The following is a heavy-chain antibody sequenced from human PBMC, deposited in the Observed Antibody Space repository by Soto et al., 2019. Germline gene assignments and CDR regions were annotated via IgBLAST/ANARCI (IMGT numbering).Heavy chain of an antibody. CDR1: GFTFSSYA. D-gene: IGHD2-2*01. V-gene: IGHV3-23*01. CDR2: ISGSGGST. CDR3: AKDGEYCSSTSCSPNWFDP. Sequence: GGSLRLSCAASGFTFSSYAMSWVRQAPGKGLEWVSAISGSGGSTYYADSVKGRFTISRDNSKNTLYLQMNSLRAEDTAVYYCAKDGEYCSSTSCSPNWFDPWGQGTLVTVSS. J-gene: IGHJ5*02.